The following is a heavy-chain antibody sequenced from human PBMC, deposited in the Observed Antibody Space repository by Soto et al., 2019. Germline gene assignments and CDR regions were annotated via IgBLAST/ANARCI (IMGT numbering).Heavy chain of an antibody. CDR2: ISAYNGNT. V-gene: IGHV1-18*01. J-gene: IGHJ3*02. CDR3: ASGYYYGSGSSAVDAFDI. D-gene: IGHD3-10*01. Sequence: ASVKVSCKASGYTFTSYGISWVRQAPGQGLEWMGRISAYNGNTNYAQKLQGRVTMTTDTSTSTAYMELRSLRSDDTAVYYCASGYYYGSGSSAVDAFDIWGQGTMVTVSS. CDR1: GYTFTSYG.